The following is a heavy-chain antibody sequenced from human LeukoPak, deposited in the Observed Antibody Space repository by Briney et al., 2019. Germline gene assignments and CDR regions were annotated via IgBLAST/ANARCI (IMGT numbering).Heavy chain of an antibody. CDR2: IYYSGST. D-gene: IGHD5-18*01. CDR3: ARETYTAMADS. Sequence: PSETLSLTCAVYGGSFSGYYWSWIRQPPGKGLEWIGYIYYSGSTNYNPSLKSRGTISVDTSKNQFSLKLSSVTAADTAVYYCARETYTAMADSWGQGTLVTVSS. V-gene: IGHV4-34*11. J-gene: IGHJ4*02. CDR1: GGSFSGYY.